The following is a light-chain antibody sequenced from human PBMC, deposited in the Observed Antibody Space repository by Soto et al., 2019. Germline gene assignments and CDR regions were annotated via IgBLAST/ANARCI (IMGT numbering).Light chain of an antibody. CDR2: WAS. V-gene: IGKV4-1*01. J-gene: IGKJ1*01. CDR1: QSVLYSSNNKNY. CDR3: QQYYSTPQT. Sequence: DIVMTQSPDSLAVSLGERATINCKSSQSVLYSSNNKNYLAWYQQKPGQPPKLLIYWASTRESGVPDRFSGSGSGTDFTLTISSLQGEDLAVYYCQQYYSTPQTFGQGTKVEIK.